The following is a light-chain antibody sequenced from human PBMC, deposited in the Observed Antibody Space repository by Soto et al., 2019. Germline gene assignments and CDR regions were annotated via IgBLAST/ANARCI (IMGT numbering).Light chain of an antibody. CDR1: QSVSSN. J-gene: IGKJ2*01. CDR2: GAS. CDR3: QQYNKWPPYT. V-gene: IGKV3-15*01. Sequence: IVMTQSPANLSVSPGERATLSCRASQSVSSNLAWYQQKPGQGPRLLIYGASTRATSIPARFSGSGSGTEFTLTINHLQAEDFAVYYCQQYNKWPPYTFGQGTKLEIK.